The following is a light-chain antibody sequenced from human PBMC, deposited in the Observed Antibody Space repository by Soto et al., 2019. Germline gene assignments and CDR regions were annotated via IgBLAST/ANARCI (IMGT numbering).Light chain of an antibody. CDR1: QTVSRY. J-gene: IGKJ4*01. V-gene: IGKV3-11*01. Sequence: VLTQSPATLSLSPGERATLSCRASQTVSRYLAWYQQKPGQAPRLLIYYASNRATGIPAKFSGSGSGTDYTLTVSSIEPEDFAVYYCQQRRTWPFFIFGGGTKVEI. CDR2: YAS. CDR3: QQRRTWPFFI.